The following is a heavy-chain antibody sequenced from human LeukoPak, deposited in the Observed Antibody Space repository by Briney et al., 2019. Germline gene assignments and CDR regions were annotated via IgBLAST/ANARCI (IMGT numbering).Heavy chain of an antibody. V-gene: IGHV1-2*02. CDR2: INPNSGGT. CDR1: EYTFTGYY. D-gene: IGHD3-22*01. CDR3: ARAEGSGYYQGRDY. Sequence: ASVKVSCKASEYTFTGYYIHWVRQAPGQGLEWMGWINPNSGGTNYAQKFQGRVTMTRDTSISTAYMELSRLTSDDTAIYYCARAEGSGYYQGRDYWGQGTLVTVSS. J-gene: IGHJ4*02.